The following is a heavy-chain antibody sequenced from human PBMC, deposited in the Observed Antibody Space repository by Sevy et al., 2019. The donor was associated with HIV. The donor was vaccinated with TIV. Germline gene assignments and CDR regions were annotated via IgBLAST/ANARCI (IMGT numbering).Heavy chain of an antibody. CDR2: ISTYNGNT. D-gene: IGHD2-2*02. CDR1: SHIIGNYG. Sequence: ASVKVSCKAYSHIIGNYGITWVRQAPGQGLEWMGWISTYNGNTKYAQKFQGRVTLTTDTSTSTAYMELTNLRSDDTAVYFCARGTSIPATIPDYFDYWGQGTLVTVSS. CDR3: ARGTSIPATIPDYFDY. J-gene: IGHJ4*02. V-gene: IGHV1-18*01.